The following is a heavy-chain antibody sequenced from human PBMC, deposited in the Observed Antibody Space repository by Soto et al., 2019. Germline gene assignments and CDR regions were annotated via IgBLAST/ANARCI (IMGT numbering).Heavy chain of an antibody. V-gene: IGHV3-11*01. CDR2: ISSSGTTI. CDR3: ARQYDHVPRSALDI. CDR1: GFTFSDYY. Sequence: QVQLVESGGNLVKPGGSPRLSCAASGFTFSDYYMTWIRQAPGKGLEWLSYISSSGTTIYHADSVKGRFTVSRDNAKNSMYLEMNSRRAEDKAVYHCARQYDHVPRSALDIWGQGTMVIVSS. D-gene: IGHD3-16*01. J-gene: IGHJ3*02.